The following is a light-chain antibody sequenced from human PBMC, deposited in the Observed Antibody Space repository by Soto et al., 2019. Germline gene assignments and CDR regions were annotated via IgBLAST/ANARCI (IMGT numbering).Light chain of an antibody. J-gene: IGKJ4*01. CDR3: QQLNSYPLT. Sequence: IQLTQSPSSLSASVGDRVTITCRASQGISSYLAWYQQKPGKAPKLLIYAASTLQSGVPSRFSGSGSGTDFTLTISSLQPEDFVTYYCQQLNSYPLTFGGGTKVVIK. CDR1: QGISSY. V-gene: IGKV1-9*01. CDR2: AAS.